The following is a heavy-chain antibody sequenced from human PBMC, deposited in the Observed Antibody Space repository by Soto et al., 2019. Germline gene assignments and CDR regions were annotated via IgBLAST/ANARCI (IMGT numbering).Heavy chain of an antibody. D-gene: IGHD6-6*01. CDR2: ISGSGGST. J-gene: IGHJ6*02. CDR1: GFTLSDHY. Sequence: SLRLSCAGSGFTLSDHYIDWVRQAPGKGLEWVSAISGSGGSTYYADSVKGRFTISRDNSKNTLYLQMNSLRAEDTAVYYCAKDRAARPAEYYYGMDVWGQGTTVTVSS. CDR3: AKDRAARPAEYYYGMDV. V-gene: IGHV3-23*01.